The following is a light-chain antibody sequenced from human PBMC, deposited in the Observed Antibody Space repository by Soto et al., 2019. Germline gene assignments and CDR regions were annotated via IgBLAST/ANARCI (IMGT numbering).Light chain of an antibody. CDR3: AAWDDSLSGVV. V-gene: IGLV1-47*01. CDR1: SSNIGINY. Sequence: QSVLTQPPSASGTPGQRVTVSCSGSSSNIGINYVYWYQQLPGTAPKLLIYRNNQRPSGVPDRFSGSNSCTSASLAISGLRSEDEAEYYCAAWDDSLSGVVFGGGTKLTVL. CDR2: RNN. J-gene: IGLJ2*01.